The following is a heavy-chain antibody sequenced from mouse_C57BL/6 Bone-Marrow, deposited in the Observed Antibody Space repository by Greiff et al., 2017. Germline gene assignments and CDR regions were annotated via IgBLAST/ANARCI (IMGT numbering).Heavy chain of an antibody. D-gene: IGHD2-12*01. V-gene: IGHV5-4*03. J-gene: IGHJ4*01. CDR2: ISGGGSYT. CDR3: ARGEYTTGYDMDY. Sequence: EVKVVESGGGLVKPGGSLKLSCAASGFTFSSYAMSWVRQTPEKRLEWVATISGGGSYTYYPDNVKGRFTISRDTAKNNLYLQMSRLKSEDTATYYCARGEYTTGYDMDYWGQGTSVTVSS. CDR1: GFTFSSYA.